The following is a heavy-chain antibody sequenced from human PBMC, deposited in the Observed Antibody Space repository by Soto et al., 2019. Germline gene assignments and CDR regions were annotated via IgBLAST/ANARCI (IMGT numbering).Heavy chain of an antibody. Sequence: GGSLRLSCAASGFTFSYYYMSWIRQSPGKGLEWVSYISSSSSYTNYADSVKGRFTISRDNAKNSLYLQMNSLRAEDTAVYYCARDSGYCSSTSCYNWFDPWGQGTLVTVSS. CDR3: ARDSGYCSSTSCYNWFDP. D-gene: IGHD2-2*01. V-gene: IGHV3-11*06. CDR2: ISSSSSYT. J-gene: IGHJ5*02. CDR1: GFTFSYYY.